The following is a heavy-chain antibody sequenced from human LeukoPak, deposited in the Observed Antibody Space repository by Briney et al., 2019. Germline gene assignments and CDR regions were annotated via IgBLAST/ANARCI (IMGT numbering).Heavy chain of an antibody. CDR2: IKQDGSEK. Sequence: LAGGSLRLSCAASGFSLSSYWMTWVRQAPGKGLEWVANIKQDGSEKNYVDSVKGRFTISRDNAKNSLYLQMNSLRAEDTALYHCARTCRDIVVVPAAIEGVHGCYDYWGQGTLVTVSS. D-gene: IGHD2-2*01. CDR1: GFSLSSYW. CDR3: ARTCRDIVVVPAAIEGVHGCYDY. V-gene: IGHV3-7*03. J-gene: IGHJ4*02.